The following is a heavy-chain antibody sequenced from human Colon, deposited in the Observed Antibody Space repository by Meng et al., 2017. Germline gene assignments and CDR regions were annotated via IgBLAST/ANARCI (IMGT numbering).Heavy chain of an antibody. D-gene: IGHD3-10*01. CDR3: ARRRGSGSFDY. Sequence: GESLKISCAASGFTFSSYWMSWVRQAPGKGLEWVANINLDGSEKYYVDSVKGRFTISRDNAKNSLSLQMNSLRAEDTSVYCCARRRGSGSFDYWGQGTLVTVSS. CDR1: GFTFSSYW. V-gene: IGHV3-7*01. J-gene: IGHJ4*02. CDR2: INLDGSEK.